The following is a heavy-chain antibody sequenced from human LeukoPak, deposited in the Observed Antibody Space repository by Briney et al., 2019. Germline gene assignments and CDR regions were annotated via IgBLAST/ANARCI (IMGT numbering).Heavy chain of an antibody. Sequence: GGSLRLSCAASGFTLSNAWMSWIRQAPGKGLEWVGRIRSKTEGGTTEYAAPVKGRFTISRDDTKNTLYLQMYSLKTEDTAVYYCTKYYYDSSGFYYHYDYWGQGTLVTVSS. V-gene: IGHV3-15*01. CDR2: IRSKTEGGTT. CDR3: TKYYYDSSGFYYHYDY. CDR1: GFTLSNAW. J-gene: IGHJ4*02. D-gene: IGHD3-22*01.